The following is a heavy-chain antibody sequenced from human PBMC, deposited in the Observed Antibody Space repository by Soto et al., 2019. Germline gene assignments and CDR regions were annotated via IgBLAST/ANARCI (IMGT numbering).Heavy chain of an antibody. V-gene: IGHV3-30-3*01. D-gene: IGHD3-22*01. CDR3: AREATNYYDSSGLTDI. CDR2: ISYDGSNK. CDR1: GFTFSSYA. J-gene: IGHJ3*02. Sequence: PGGSLRLSCEASGFTFSSYAMHWVRQAPGKGLEWVSVISYDGSNKYYADSVKGRFTISRDNSKNTLYLQMNSLRAEDTAVYYCAREATNYYDSSGLTDIWGQGTMVTVSS.